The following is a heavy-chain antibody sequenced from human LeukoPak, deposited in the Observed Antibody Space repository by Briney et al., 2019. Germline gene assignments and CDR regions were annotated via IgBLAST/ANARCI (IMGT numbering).Heavy chain of an antibody. CDR1: GGSISSGGYS. Sequence: SQTLSLTCAVSGGSISSGGYSWSWIRQPAGKGLEWIGRIYTSGSINYNPSLKSRVTISVDTSKNQFSLKLSSVTAADTAVYYCARGAAAGLDAFDIWGQGTMVTVSS. CDR2: IYTSGSI. CDR3: ARGAAAGLDAFDI. D-gene: IGHD6-13*01. J-gene: IGHJ3*02. V-gene: IGHV4-61*02.